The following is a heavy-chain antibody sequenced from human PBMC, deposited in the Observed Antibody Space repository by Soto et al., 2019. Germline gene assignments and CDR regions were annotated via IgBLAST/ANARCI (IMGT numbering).Heavy chain of an antibody. D-gene: IGHD1-26*01. V-gene: IGHV1-46*01. Sequence: ASVKVSCKASGYSFTSYYIHWVRQAPGQGLEWMGIIYPSGGSTSYAQKFQGRVTMTSDTPTSTVYMEVSSLRSEDTAVYYCARASVPVGVSLYYFDYWGHGTLVTV. CDR3: ARASVPVGVSLYYFDY. CDR2: IYPSGGST. J-gene: IGHJ4*01. CDR1: GYSFTSYY.